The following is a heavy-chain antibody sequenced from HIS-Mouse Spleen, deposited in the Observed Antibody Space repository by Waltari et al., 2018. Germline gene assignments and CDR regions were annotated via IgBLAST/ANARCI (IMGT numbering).Heavy chain of an antibody. CDR1: GGSISSSSYY. V-gene: IGHV4-39*07. CDR2: IYYSGST. Sequence: QLQLQESGPGLVKPSETLSLTCTVSGGSISSSSYYWGWIRQPPGKGLEWIGSIYYSGSTDYNPPLKSRGTISVDTSKNQFSLKLSSVTAADTAVYYGAREIPYSSSWYDWYFDLWGRGTLVTVSS. CDR3: AREIPYSSSWYDWYFDL. J-gene: IGHJ2*01. D-gene: IGHD6-13*01.